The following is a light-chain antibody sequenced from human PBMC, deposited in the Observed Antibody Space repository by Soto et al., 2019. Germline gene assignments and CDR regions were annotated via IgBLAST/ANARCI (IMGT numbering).Light chain of an antibody. CDR2: KAS. J-gene: IGKJ1*01. CDR1: QTISSW. V-gene: IGKV1-5*03. Sequence: DIQMTQSPSPLSGSVGDRVTITSRASQTISSWLAWYQQKPGKAPKLLIYKASTLKSGVPSRFSGSGSGTEFTLTISSLQPDDFATYYCQHYNSYSEAFGQGTKVELK. CDR3: QHYNSYSEA.